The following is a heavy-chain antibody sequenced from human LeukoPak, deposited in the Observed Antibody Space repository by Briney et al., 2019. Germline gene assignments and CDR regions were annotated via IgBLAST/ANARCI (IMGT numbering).Heavy chain of an antibody. V-gene: IGHV3-7*01. CDR2: MDQDGSEI. CDR3: ARDGGYSTFDS. Sequence: GESLRLSCAVSGFTFGDYWMSWVRQAPGKGPDWVANMDQDGSEINYLDSVKGRFTITRDNANKALYFWMNSLRAGDTAVYYCARDGGYSTFDSWGQGVLVTVSS. D-gene: IGHD4-23*01. J-gene: IGHJ4*02. CDR1: GFTFGDYW.